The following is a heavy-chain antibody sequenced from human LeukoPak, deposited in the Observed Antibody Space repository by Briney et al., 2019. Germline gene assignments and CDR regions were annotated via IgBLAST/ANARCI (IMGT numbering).Heavy chain of an antibody. J-gene: IGHJ4*02. CDR2: ISGSGGSR. Sequence: GGSLRLSCAASGVIFSSYAMSWVRQAPGRGPEWVSVISGSGGSRYYADSVKGRFTISRDNSKNTLYLQMNSLRAEDTAVYYCARDQISEWELRYWGQGTLVTVSS. CDR1: GVIFSSYA. D-gene: IGHD1-26*01. CDR3: ARDQISEWELRY. V-gene: IGHV3-23*01.